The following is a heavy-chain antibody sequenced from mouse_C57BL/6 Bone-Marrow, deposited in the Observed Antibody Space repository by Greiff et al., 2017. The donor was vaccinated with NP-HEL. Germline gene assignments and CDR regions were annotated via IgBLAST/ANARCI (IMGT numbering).Heavy chain of an antibody. CDR1: GYAFSSSW. CDR2: IYPGDGDT. CDR3: ASQLRNCFDY. V-gene: IGHV1-82*01. D-gene: IGHD3-2*02. Sequence: QVQLQQSGPELVKPGASVKISCKASGYAFSSSWMNWVKQRPGKGLEWIGRIYPGDGDTNYNGKFKGKATLTADKSSSTAYMQLSSLTSEDSAVYVCASQLRNCFDYWGQGTTLTVSS. J-gene: IGHJ2*01.